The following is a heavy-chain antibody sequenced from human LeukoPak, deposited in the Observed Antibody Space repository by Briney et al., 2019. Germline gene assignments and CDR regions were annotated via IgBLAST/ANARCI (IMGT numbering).Heavy chain of an antibody. V-gene: IGHV3-23*01. CDR2: ISGSGGST. Sequence: GGSLRLSCAASGFTFSSYGMSWVRQAPGKGLEWVSAISGSGGSTYYADSVKGRFTISRDNSKNTLYLQMNSLRAEDTAVYYCAKPLNIAVAGPHDYWGQGTLVTVSS. CDR1: GFTFSSYG. D-gene: IGHD6-19*01. J-gene: IGHJ4*02. CDR3: AKPLNIAVAGPHDY.